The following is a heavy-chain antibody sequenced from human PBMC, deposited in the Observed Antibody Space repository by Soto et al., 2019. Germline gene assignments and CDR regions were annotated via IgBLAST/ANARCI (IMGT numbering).Heavy chain of an antibody. CDR2: FSGSGGST. CDR3: ARDSSGYFDN. D-gene: IGHD3-22*01. J-gene: IGHJ4*02. V-gene: IGHV3-23*01. CDR1: GFTFSSYA. Sequence: GSLRLSCAASGFTFSSYAMTWVRQAPGKGLQWVSAFSGSGGSTYYADSVKGRFTISRDNSKNTMYLQMSGLRGEDTAVYYCARDSSGYFDNGGQGT.